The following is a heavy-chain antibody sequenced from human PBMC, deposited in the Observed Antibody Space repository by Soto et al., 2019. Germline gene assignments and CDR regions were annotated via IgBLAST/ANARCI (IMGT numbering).Heavy chain of an antibody. CDR3: ARRRGTYFAR. CDR2: IYYSGST. J-gene: IGHJ4*02. V-gene: IGHV4-59*01. CDR1: GGSISSYY. D-gene: IGHD3-16*01. Sequence: QVQLQESGPGLVKPSETLSLTCTVSGGSISSYYWSWIRQPPGKGLEWIGYIYYSGSTDYDPSLKIAVTLSVAPSKNQCSPQPSSVTAADTAVYYCARRRGTYFARLGQGTLGTVS.